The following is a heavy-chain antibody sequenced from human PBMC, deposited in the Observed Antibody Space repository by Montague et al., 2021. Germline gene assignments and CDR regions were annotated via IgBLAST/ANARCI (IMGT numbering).Heavy chain of an antibody. CDR2: FFYVGAT. V-gene: IGHV4-59*08. D-gene: IGHD3-10*01. J-gene: IGHJ5*02. Sequence: SETLSLTCTVSSGSIFHAHWSWVRQPPGKGLKCLGPFFYVGATSNNPSSKSRVTMSIDTSTNQFSLKLSFVTAADTAVYYCAKQDYFVSGTSYKGFDPWGQGILVTVSS. CDR1: SGSIFHAH. CDR3: AKQDYFVSGTSYKGFDP.